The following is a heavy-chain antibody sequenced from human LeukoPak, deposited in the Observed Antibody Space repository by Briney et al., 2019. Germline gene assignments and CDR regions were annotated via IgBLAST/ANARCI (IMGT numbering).Heavy chain of an antibody. CDR3: ARGANYDILTGYSFDY. Sequence: GGSLRLSCAASGFTLSSYAMSWVRQARGKGLEWVSAISGSGGSTYYADSVKGRFTISRDNAKNSLYLQMNSLRAEDTAVYYCARGANYDILTGYSFDYWGQGTLVTVSS. J-gene: IGHJ4*02. V-gene: IGHV3-23*01. CDR1: GFTLSSYA. D-gene: IGHD3-9*01. CDR2: ISGSGGST.